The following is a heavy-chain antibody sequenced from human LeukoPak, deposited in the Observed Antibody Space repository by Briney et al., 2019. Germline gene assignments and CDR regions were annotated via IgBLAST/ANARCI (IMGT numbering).Heavy chain of an antibody. J-gene: IGHJ6*02. V-gene: IGHV4-59*01. Sequence: SETLSLTCTVSGDSISNYYWSWIRQPPGKGLEWIGHIYYSGGLNYSPSLKNRVTISVDTSKNQFSLNLSSVTAADTAMYYCARELRNGYNLYYYYGMDVWGQGTTVTVSS. CDR3: ARELRNGYNLYYYYGMDV. D-gene: IGHD5-24*01. CDR1: GDSISNYY. CDR2: IYYSGGL.